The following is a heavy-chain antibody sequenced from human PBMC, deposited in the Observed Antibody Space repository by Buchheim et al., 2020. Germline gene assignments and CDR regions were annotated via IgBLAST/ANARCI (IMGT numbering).Heavy chain of an antibody. Sequence: EVQLVQSGGGLVEPGGSLRLSCAASGLSFSNAWMSWVRQAPGKGLEWVSAISGSGGSTYYAASVKGRFTISRDNPNNTLYLQMNSLRAEDTAVYYCAKSMGYYYYGMDVWGQGTT. CDR3: AKSMGYYYYGMDV. CDR2: ISGSGGST. D-gene: IGHD3-16*01. J-gene: IGHJ6*02. CDR1: GLSFSNAW. V-gene: IGHV3-23*04.